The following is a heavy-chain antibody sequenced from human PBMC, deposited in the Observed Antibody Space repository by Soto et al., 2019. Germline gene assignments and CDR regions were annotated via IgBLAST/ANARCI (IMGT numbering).Heavy chain of an antibody. CDR2: IWFDGSKE. CDR1: GFTFSSYG. CDR3: ARAVPAAKGWFDS. D-gene: IGHD2-2*01. J-gene: IGHJ5*01. Sequence: QVELVESGGGVVQPGGSLRLACAAPGFTFSSYGMHWVRQAPGKGLEWVAVIWFDGSKEFYAASVEGRFTISRDNSKNMVYLEMNSPRDVDTAVYYCARAVPAAKGWFDSWGQGTLVTVSS. V-gene: IGHV3-33*01.